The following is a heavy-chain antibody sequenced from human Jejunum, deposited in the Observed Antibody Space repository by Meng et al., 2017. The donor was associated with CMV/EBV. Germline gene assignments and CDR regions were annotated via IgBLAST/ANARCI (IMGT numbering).Heavy chain of an antibody. J-gene: IGHJ4*02. CDR2: IYESGST. V-gene: IGHV4-30-4*01. D-gene: IGHD1-14*01. CDR1: GDSISRGDSY. CDR3: AREGTNSYYFDY. Sequence: VSGDSISRGDSYWRWLRQPPGKGLEWIGYIYESGSTSYNPSLESRVTISVDTSKNQFSLKVMSVTAADTAVYYCAREGTNSYYFDYWGQGTLVTVSS.